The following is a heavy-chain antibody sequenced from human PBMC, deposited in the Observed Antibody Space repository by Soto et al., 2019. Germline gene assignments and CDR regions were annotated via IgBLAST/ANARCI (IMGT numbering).Heavy chain of an antibody. CDR2: ISTWSSYS. Sequence: PGGSLGLSCTASGFTFSSYNMNWVRQAPGKGLEWVSYISTWSSYSFYADSVKGRFTISRDNSENSLYLQLDSLRDEDTAVYYCARASHDYGALDYWGQGALVTVSS. CDR3: ARASHDYGALDY. D-gene: IGHD4-17*01. J-gene: IGHJ4*02. V-gene: IGHV3-21*01. CDR1: GFTFSSYN.